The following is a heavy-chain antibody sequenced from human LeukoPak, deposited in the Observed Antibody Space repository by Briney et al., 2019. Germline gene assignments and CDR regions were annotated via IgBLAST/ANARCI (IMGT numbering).Heavy chain of an antibody. CDR2: IYHSGST. Sequence: SETLSLTCTVSGYSISSVYYWGWVRQPPGKGLEWIGSIYHSGSTYYNPSLKSRVTISVDTSKNQFSLKLNSVTAADTALYYCARVGYSGYETDYYYGMDVWGQGTTVTVSS. D-gene: IGHD5-12*01. J-gene: IGHJ6*02. CDR3: ARVGYSGYETDYYYGMDV. CDR1: GYSISSVYY. V-gene: IGHV4-38-2*02.